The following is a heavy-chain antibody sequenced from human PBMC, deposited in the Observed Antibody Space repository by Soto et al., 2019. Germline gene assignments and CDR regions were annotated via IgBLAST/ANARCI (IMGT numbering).Heavy chain of an antibody. Sequence: SVKVSCKASGGTFSSYAISWVRQAPGQGLEWMGGIIPIFGTANYAQKFQGRVTITADESTSTAYMELSNLRSEDTAVYYCARDGALGGPYSSTDVWGQGTTVTVSS. CDR1: GGTFSSYA. CDR2: IIPIFGTA. D-gene: IGHD6-13*01. V-gene: IGHV1-69*13. CDR3: ARDGALGGPYSSTDV. J-gene: IGHJ6*02.